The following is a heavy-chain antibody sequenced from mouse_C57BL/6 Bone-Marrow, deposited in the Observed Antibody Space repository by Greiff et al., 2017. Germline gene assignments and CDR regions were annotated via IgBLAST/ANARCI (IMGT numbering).Heavy chain of an antibody. CDR1: GFTFSSYA. V-gene: IGHV5-4*01. CDR2: ISDGGSYT. J-gene: IGHJ3*01. D-gene: IGHD2-3*01. Sequence: EVQLVESGGGLVKPGGSLKLSCAASGFTFSSYAMSWVRQTPEKGLEWVANISDGGSYTYYPENLKGRFTISRDNAKNNLYLQMSHLKSEDTAMYDCARDDDGYLFAVWGQGTLVTVSA. CDR3: ARDDDGYLFAV.